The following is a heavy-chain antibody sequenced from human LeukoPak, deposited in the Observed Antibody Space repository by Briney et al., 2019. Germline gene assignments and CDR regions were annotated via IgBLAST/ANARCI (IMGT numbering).Heavy chain of an antibody. D-gene: IGHD6-25*01. CDR3: ARGRPGDYFDY. J-gene: IGHJ4*02. Sequence: ASVKVSCMASGYTFTGYFMYWVRQAPGQGLEWMGWINPNSGGTSYLQNFQGRVTMTRDTSISTAYMDLSRLRSDDTAVYYCARGRPGDYFDYWGQGTLVSVSS. CDR1: GYTFTGYF. CDR2: INPNSGGT. V-gene: IGHV1-2*02.